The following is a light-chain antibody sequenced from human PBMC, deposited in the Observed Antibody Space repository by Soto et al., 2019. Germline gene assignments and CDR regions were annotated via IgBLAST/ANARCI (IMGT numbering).Light chain of an antibody. CDR3: QQSSSSPIT. CDR2: GAS. CDR1: QSVSSN. J-gene: IGKJ5*01. V-gene: IGKV3-20*01. Sequence: EIVMTQSPATLSVSPGERATLSCRASQSVSSNLAWYQQKPGQAPRLLIYGASNRATGIPDRFSGSGSGTDFTLTISRLEPEDFAVYYCQQSSSSPITFGQGTRLEI.